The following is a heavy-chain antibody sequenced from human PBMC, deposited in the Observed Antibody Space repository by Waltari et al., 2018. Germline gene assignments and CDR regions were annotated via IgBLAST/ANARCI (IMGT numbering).Heavy chain of an antibody. Sequence: QVQLVQSGAEVKKPGASVKVSCKASGYPFTSYDLNWVRQATEQGLEWMGWMNPNSGNTGYAQKFQGRVTITRNTSISTAYMELSSLRSEDTAVYYCARGCGDILTGYPNWFDPWGQGTLVTVSS. V-gene: IGHV1-8*03. CDR2: MNPNSGNT. CDR1: GYPFTSYD. D-gene: IGHD3-9*01. J-gene: IGHJ5*02. CDR3: ARGCGDILTGYPNWFDP.